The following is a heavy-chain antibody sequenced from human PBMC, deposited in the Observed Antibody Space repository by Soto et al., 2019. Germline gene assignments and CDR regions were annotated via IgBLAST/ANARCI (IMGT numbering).Heavy chain of an antibody. CDR1: GGIFSNYA. Sequence: QEQLVQSGAEVKKPGSSVKVSCKASGGIFSNYAISWVRQAPGQGLEWMGGIIPVFGTANYAQKFQGRVTITADESTNTAYMEVSSLRSKDTAVYYCARGREKARHYFDYWGQGTLVTVSS. J-gene: IGHJ4*02. V-gene: IGHV1-69*01. D-gene: IGHD1-26*01. CDR3: ARGREKARHYFDY. CDR2: IIPVFGTA.